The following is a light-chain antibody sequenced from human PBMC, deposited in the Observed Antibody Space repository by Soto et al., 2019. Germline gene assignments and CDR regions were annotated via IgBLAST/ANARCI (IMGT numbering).Light chain of an antibody. Sequence: DIVMTQSPDSLAVSLGERATINCKSSQSVLYSSNNKNYLVWYQQRPGQPPKMLIYWASTRESGVPDRFSGSGSGTDFTLTISSLQAEDVAVYYCQQYYSTPLTSGQGTKVEIK. CDR1: QSVLYSSNNKNY. CDR2: WAS. J-gene: IGKJ1*01. CDR3: QQYYSTPLT. V-gene: IGKV4-1*01.